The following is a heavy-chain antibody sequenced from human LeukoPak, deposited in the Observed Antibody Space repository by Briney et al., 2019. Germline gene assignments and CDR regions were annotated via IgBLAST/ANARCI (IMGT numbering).Heavy chain of an antibody. CDR1: GGTFSNFP. J-gene: IGHJ4*02. Sequence: GASVKVSCKASGGTFSNFPISWVRQAPGQGLEWMGAIIPLFGTANYAQKFQGRVTITASEFTSTAYMELSSLRSEDTAVYYCAVAVAGLFDYWGQGTLVTVSS. D-gene: IGHD6-19*01. CDR3: AVAVAGLFDY. CDR2: IIPLFGTA. V-gene: IGHV1-69*01.